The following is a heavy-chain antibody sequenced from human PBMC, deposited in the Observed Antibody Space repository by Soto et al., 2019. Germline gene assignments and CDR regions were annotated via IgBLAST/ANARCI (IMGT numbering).Heavy chain of an antibody. J-gene: IGHJ4*02. CDR1: GFTFSSYA. CDR3: AKDSRTSAHYQPLDY. Sequence: GGSLRLSCAASGFTFSSYAMSWVRQAPGKGLEWVSAISGSGGSTYYADSVKGRFTISRDSSKNTLYLQMSSLRAEDTAVYYCAKDSRTSAHYQPLDYWGQGTLVTVSS. D-gene: IGHD3-22*01. V-gene: IGHV3-23*01. CDR2: ISGSGGST.